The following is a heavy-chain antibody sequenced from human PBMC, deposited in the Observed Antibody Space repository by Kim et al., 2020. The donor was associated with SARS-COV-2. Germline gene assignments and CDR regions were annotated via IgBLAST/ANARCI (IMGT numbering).Heavy chain of an antibody. J-gene: IGHJ4*02. V-gene: IGHV3-48*02. Sequence: GGSLRLSCAASGFTFSSYSMNWVRQAPGKGLEWVSYISSSSTIYYADSVKGRFTISRDNAKNSLYLQMNSLRDEDTAVYYCARDGALLEAAEFDYWGQGT. CDR3: ARDGALLEAAEFDY. CDR1: GFTFSSYS. D-gene: IGHD3-3*01. CDR2: ISSSSTI.